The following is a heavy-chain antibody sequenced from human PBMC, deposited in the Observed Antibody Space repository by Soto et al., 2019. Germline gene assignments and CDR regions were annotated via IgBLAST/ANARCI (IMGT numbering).Heavy chain of an antibody. CDR2: FHYSENT. J-gene: IGHJ6*02. V-gene: IGHV4-39*01. Sequence: SETLSLTCTVSSAPVSSSTYTWGWVRQPPGKGLEWIATFHYSENTHYNPSLNSRVTISVDTSKNQFSLILTSVTAADTAVYYCVRLGGHCSSSSCFGFYVMDVWGQGTTVTVSS. CDR3: VRLGGHCSSSSCFGFYVMDV. D-gene: IGHD2-2*01. CDR1: SAPVSSSTYT.